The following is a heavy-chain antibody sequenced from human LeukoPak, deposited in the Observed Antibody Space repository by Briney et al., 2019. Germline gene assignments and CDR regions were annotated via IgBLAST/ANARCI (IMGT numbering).Heavy chain of an antibody. J-gene: IGHJ5*02. CDR2: ISGSGGST. Sequence: GGSLRLSCAASGFTFSSYAMSWVRQAPGKGLEWVSAISGSGGSTYYADSVKGRFTISRDNSKNTLYLQMNSLRAEDTAVYYCAHNIVVVPAASSWGQGTLVTVSS. D-gene: IGHD2-2*01. CDR1: GFTFSSYA. CDR3: AHNIVVVPAASS. V-gene: IGHV3-23*01.